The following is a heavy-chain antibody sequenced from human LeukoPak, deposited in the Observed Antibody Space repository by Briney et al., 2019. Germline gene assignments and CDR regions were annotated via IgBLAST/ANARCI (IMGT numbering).Heavy chain of an antibody. CDR1: GGSISSTSYY. D-gene: IGHD6-19*01. CDR3: ARRLNIAVAEVWFDP. V-gene: IGHV4-61*10. Sequence: PSQTLSLTCTVSGGSISSTSYYYSWIRQPAGKGLEWIGYIYYSGSTNYNPSLKSRVTISVDTSKNQFSLKLSSVTAADTAVYYCARRLNIAVAEVWFDPWGQGTLVTVSS. CDR2: IYYSGST. J-gene: IGHJ5*02.